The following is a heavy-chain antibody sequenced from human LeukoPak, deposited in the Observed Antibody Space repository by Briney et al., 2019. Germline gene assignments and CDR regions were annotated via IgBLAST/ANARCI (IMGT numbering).Heavy chain of an antibody. Sequence: GGSLRLSCTASGFTFSSYTMSWVRQAPGKGLKWVSTITTGGPNTYYADSVKGRFTVSRDDSKNTLYLQLNSLRAEDTAVYYCAKDGGLWVSAHWGDSWGRGTLVTVSS. CDR2: ITTGGPNT. J-gene: IGHJ4*02. CDR3: AKDGGLWVSAHWGDS. D-gene: IGHD7-27*01. V-gene: IGHV3-23*01. CDR1: GFTFSSYT.